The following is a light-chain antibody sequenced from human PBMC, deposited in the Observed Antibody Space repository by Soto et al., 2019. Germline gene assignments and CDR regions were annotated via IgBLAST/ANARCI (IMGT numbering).Light chain of an antibody. CDR2: EGN. CDR1: SSDVGSYNL. CDR3: CSYSNCITPAYV. J-gene: IGLJ1*01. Sequence: QSVLTQPASVSGSPGQSITISCTGTSSDVGSYNLVSWYQQHPGKAPKLVIYEGNKRPSGVSNRFSGSKSGNSASLTISGLHAEDEADYYCCSYSNCITPAYVFGTGTKVTVL. V-gene: IGLV2-23*01.